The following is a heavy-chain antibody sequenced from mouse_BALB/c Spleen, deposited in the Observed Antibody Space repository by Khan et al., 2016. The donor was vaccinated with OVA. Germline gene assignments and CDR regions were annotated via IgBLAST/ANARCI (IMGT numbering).Heavy chain of an antibody. V-gene: IGHV9-3-1*01. D-gene: IGHD6-1*01. CDR3: ERCHGGY. CDR2: INTYTGEP. Sequence: QIQLVQSGPDLKKPGETVKISCKASGYTFTDYVMNWVKQAPGKGLKWMGWINTYTGEPTYADDFKGRFAFSLETSASTAYLQIHSLKNEDTATYFCERCHGGYWGQGTTLTVSS. J-gene: IGHJ2*01. CDR1: GYTFTDYV.